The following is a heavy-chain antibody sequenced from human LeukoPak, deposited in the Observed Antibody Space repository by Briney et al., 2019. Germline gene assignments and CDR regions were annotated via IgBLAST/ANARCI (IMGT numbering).Heavy chain of an antibody. D-gene: IGHD2-2*01. CDR1: GFTFSDYY. CDR3: ARDSTYLFDDNGPAGWFDP. CDR2: ISSSGSTI. Sequence: PGGSLRLSCAASGFTFSDYYMNWIRQAPGKGLEWVSYISSSGSTIYYADSVKGRFTISRDNARNSLYLQMNSLRAEDTAVYYCARDSTYLFDDNGPAGWFDPWGQGTLVTVSS. V-gene: IGHV3-11*01. J-gene: IGHJ5*02.